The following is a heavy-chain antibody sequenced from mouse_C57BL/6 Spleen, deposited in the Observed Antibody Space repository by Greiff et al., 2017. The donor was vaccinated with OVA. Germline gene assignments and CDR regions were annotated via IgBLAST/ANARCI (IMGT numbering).Heavy chain of an antibody. D-gene: IGHD1-1*01. V-gene: IGHV1-55*01. CDR3: ARGTTVVDVDV. CDR1: GYTFTSYW. J-gene: IGHJ1*03. Sequence: VQLQQPGAELVKPGASVKMSCKASGYTFTSYWITWVKQRPGHGLEWIGDIYPGSGSTNYHEQFKSKATLTVDTSSSTAYMQLSSLTSEDAAVEYCARGTTVVDVDVWGTGTTVTVSS. CDR2: IYPGSGST.